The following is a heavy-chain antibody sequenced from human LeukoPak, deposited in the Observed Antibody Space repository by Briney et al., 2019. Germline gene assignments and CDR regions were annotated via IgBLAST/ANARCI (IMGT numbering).Heavy chain of an antibody. CDR3: SKWGDYDVLTGYYDSDF. V-gene: IGHV3-23*01. CDR2: IFGSGVST. CDR1: VFTFSNYA. D-gene: IGHD3-9*01. J-gene: IGHJ4*02. Sequence: GGSLRLSCAASVFTFSNYAMSWVRQAPGGGLEWVSAIFGSGVSTYYADSVKGRFSISRGNSKNTLFLQMNSLRVEETALYYCSKWGDYDVLTGYYDSDFWGQGTLVTVSS.